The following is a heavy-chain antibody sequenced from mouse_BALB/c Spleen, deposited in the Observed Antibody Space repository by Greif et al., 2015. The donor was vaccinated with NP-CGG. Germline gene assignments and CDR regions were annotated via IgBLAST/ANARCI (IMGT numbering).Heavy chain of an antibody. Sequence: QVQLQQPGPELVKPGASVKISCKASGYTFTDYYINWVKQKPGQGLEWIGWIYPGSGNTKYSEKFKGKATLTVDTSSSTAYMQLSSLTSEDTAVYFCARRTGTEAMDYWGQGTSVTVSS. J-gene: IGHJ4*01. D-gene: IGHD4-1*01. CDR2: IYPGSGNT. CDR1: GYTFTDYY. CDR3: ARRTGTEAMDY. V-gene: IGHV1-84*02.